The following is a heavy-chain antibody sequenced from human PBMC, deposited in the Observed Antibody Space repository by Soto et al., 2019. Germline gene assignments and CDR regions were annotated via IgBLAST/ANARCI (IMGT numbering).Heavy chain of an antibody. V-gene: IGHV3-30*18. D-gene: IGHD4-17*01. J-gene: IGHJ3*02. CDR2: ISYDGSNK. CDR1: GFTFSSHG. CDR3: AKVGVGGQYGGPNAFDI. Sequence: VGSLRLPCASSGFTFSSHGMHWVRQAPGKGLEWVAVISYDGSNKYYADSVKGRFTISRDNSKNTLYLQMNSLRAEDTPVYYCAKVGVGGQYGGPNAFDIWGQGTMVTVSS.